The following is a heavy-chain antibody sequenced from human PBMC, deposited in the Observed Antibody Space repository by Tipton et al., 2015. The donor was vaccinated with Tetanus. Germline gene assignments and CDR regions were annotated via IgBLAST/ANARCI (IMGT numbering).Heavy chain of an antibody. Sequence: SLRLSCAASGFSFSDYGMHWVRQAPGKGLEWVAGMSFDGSSESYADSVRGRFTISRDNFRNTLSLQMRGLGADDTAVYYCAKTFGYSSSVYYYYAMDVWGQGTTVTVSS. D-gene: IGHD5-18*01. V-gene: IGHV3-30*15. CDR3: AKTFGYSSSVYYYYAMDV. CDR2: MSFDGSSE. CDR1: GFSFSDYG. J-gene: IGHJ6*02.